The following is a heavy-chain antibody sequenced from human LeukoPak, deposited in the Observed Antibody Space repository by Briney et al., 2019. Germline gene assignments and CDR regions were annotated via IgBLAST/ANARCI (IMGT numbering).Heavy chain of an antibody. CDR3: ARDLVGVSHFDY. V-gene: IGHV4-61*02. J-gene: IGHJ4*02. CDR2: IYTSGST. Sequence: SETLSLTCTVSGASISSYNYYWSWIRQPAGKGLEWIGRIYTSGSTNYNPSLKSRVTISVDTSKNQFSLKLSSVTAADTAVYYCARDLVGVSHFDYWGQGTLVTVSS. D-gene: IGHD3-10*01. CDR1: GASISSYNYY.